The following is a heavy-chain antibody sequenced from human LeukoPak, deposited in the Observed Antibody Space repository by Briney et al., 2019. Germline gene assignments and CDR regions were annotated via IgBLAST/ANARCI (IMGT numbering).Heavy chain of an antibody. CDR2: ISGSGGST. V-gene: IGHV3-23*01. CDR3: AKGRKTDTAILNY. CDR1: GFTVSSNY. J-gene: IGHJ4*02. Sequence: GGSLRLTCAASGFTVSSNYMSWVRQAPGKGLEWVSAISGSGGSTYYADSVKGRFTISRDNSKNTLYLQMNSLRAEDTAVYYCAKGRKTDTAILNYWGQGTLVTVSS. D-gene: IGHD5-18*01.